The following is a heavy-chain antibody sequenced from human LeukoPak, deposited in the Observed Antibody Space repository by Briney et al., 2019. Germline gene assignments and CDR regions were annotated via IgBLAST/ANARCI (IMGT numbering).Heavy chain of an antibody. J-gene: IGHJ5*02. CDR1: GGSFSGYY. D-gene: IGHD6-13*01. CDR2: INHSGST. V-gene: IGHV4-34*01. CDR3: AIRARGPIAAAGWIGSWFDP. Sequence: PSETLSLTCAVYGGSFSGYYWSWIRQPPGKGLEWIGEINHSGSTNYNPSLKSRVTISVDTSKNQFSLKLSSVTSPDTAVYYRAIRARGPIAAAGWIGSWFDPLGQGNLVTGSS.